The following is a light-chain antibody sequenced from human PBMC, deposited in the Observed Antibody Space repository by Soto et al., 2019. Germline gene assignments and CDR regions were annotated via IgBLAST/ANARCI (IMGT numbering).Light chain of an antibody. CDR3: SSYTINSTLV. CDR1: SSDIGVYNY. V-gene: IGLV2-14*01. CDR2: DVS. Sequence: QSALTQPASVSGSPGQSITVSCTGTSSDIGVYNYVSWYQQHPGKAPKVMIYDVSNRPSGVSNRFSGSKSGNTASLTISGLQADDEADYYCSSYTINSTLVFGTGTNVTVL. J-gene: IGLJ1*01.